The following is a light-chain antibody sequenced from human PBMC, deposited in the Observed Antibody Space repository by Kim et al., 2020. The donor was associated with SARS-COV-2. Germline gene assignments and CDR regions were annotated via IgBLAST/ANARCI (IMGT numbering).Light chain of an antibody. CDR3: QQRSNWPIT. V-gene: IGKV3-11*01. CDR2: DAS. CDR1: QSVSSY. J-gene: IGKJ5*01. Sequence: LSPGERATLSGRASQSVSSYLAWYQQKPGQAPRLLIYDASNRATGIPARFSGSGSGTDFTLIISSLEPEDFAVYYCQQRSNWPITFGQGTRLEIK.